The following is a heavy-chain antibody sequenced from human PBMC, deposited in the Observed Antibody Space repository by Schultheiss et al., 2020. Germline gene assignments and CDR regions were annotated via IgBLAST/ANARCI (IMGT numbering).Heavy chain of an antibody. CDR3: ALGSGYYRPRGMDV. V-gene: IGHV4-30-4*08. CDR1: GGSISSGGYY. D-gene: IGHD3-3*01. Sequence: SETLSLTCTVSGGSISSGGYYWSWIRQHPGKGLEWIGYIYYSGSTYYNPSLKSRVTISVDTSKNQFSLKLSSVTAADTAVYYCALGSGYYRPRGMDVWGKGTTVTVSS. J-gene: IGHJ6*04. CDR2: IYYSGST.